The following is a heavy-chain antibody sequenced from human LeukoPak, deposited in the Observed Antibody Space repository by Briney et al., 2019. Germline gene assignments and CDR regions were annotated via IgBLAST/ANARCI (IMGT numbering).Heavy chain of an antibody. CDR3: ARGPALGVHTGTLDY. D-gene: IGHD5-18*01. V-gene: IGHV3-23*01. Sequence: GGSLRLSCAASGFTFRFYGMSWVRQAPGKGLEWVSGISGSGGKMYYADSVKGRFTISRDNSKNTLYLQMKSLRAEDTAVYYCARGPALGVHTGTLDYWGQGTLVTVSS. CDR2: ISGSGGKM. CDR1: GFTFRFYG. J-gene: IGHJ4*02.